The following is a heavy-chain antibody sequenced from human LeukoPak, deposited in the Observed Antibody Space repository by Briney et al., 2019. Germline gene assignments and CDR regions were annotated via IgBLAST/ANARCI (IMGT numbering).Heavy chain of an antibody. J-gene: IGHJ3*02. CDR3: ARDLWLGTTGTTGAFDI. CDR1: GYTFTSYY. Sequence: ASVKVSCKASGYTFTSYYMHWVRQAPGQGLEWMGIINPSGGSTSYAQKFQGRVTMTRDTSTSTVYMELSSLRSEDTAVYYCARDLWLGTTGTTGAFDIWGQGTMVTVSS. CDR2: INPSGGST. V-gene: IGHV1-46*01. D-gene: IGHD1-1*01.